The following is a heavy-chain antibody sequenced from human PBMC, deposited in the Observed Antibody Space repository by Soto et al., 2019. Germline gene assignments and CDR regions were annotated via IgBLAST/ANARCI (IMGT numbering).Heavy chain of an antibody. CDR2: ISGSGGST. CDR1: GFTFSSYA. CDR3: AKDRLMITFGGVIVTDAFDI. D-gene: IGHD3-16*02. J-gene: IGHJ3*02. Sequence: GGSLRLSCAASGFTFSSYAMSWVRQAPGKGLEWVSAISGSGGSTYYADSVKGRFTISRDNSKKTLYLQMNSLRAEDTAVYYCAKDRLMITFGGVIVTDAFDIWGQGTMVTVSS. V-gene: IGHV3-23*01.